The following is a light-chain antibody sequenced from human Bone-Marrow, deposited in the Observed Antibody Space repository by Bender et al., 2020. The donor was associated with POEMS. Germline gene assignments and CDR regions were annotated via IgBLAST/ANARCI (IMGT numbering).Light chain of an antibody. Sequence: QSAPTQPASVSGSPGQSITISCSGISSDVGNYKVVSWYQQHPGKAPKLLIYEVNKRPSGVSNRFSGSKSVNTASLTISGLQADDEADYYCCSYAGSNNFVFGTGTTVTVL. CDR3: CSYAGSNNFV. V-gene: IGLV2-23*02. CDR2: EVN. J-gene: IGLJ1*01. CDR1: SSDVGNYKV.